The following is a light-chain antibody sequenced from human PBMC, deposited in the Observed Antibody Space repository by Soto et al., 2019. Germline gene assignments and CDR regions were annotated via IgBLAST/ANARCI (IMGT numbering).Light chain of an antibody. Sequence: EIVLTQSPGTLSLSPGERATLSCRASQSVSSSYLAWDQQKPGQAPSLLIYGASSRATGIPDRFSGSGSGTDFTLTISRLEPEDFAVYYCQQYGSSPPWTFGQGTKVDIK. V-gene: IGKV3-20*01. CDR2: GAS. J-gene: IGKJ1*01. CDR1: QSVSSSY. CDR3: QQYGSSPPWT.